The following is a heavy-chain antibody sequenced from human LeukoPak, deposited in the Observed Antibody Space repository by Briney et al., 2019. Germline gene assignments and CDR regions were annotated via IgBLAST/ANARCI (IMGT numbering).Heavy chain of an antibody. CDR3: ARDQGESSGWFDY. D-gene: IGHD6-19*01. V-gene: IGHV3-30*04. CDR1: VFTFSSYA. J-gene: IGHJ4*02. CDR2: ISYDGSNK. Sequence: QPGRSLRLSCAASVFTFSSYAMHRVRPAPGKGVERVAVISYDGSNKYYAESVKGRFTISRDNSKNTLYLQMNSLRAEDTAVYYCARDQGESSGWFDYWGQGTLVTVSS.